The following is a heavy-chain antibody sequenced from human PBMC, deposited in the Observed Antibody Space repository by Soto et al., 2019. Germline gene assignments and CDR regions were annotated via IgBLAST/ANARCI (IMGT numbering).Heavy chain of an antibody. Sequence: GESLKISCAASGFTFSSYWMHWVRQAPGKGLVWVSRINSDGSSTSYADSVKGRFTISRDNAKNTLYLQMNSLRAEDTAVYYCAREGLYCSGGSCYYYYGMDVWGQGTTVTVSS. CDR2: INSDGSST. D-gene: IGHD2-15*01. V-gene: IGHV3-74*01. CDR3: AREGLYCSGGSCYYYYGMDV. J-gene: IGHJ6*02. CDR1: GFTFSSYW.